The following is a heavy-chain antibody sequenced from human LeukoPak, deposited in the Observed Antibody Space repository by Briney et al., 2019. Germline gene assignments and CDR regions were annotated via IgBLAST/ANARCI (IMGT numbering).Heavy chain of an antibody. CDR1: GGVISIYG. CDR3: ARLSRIASAGDYDYHSLDV. D-gene: IGHD6-13*01. Sequence: SETLSLTCTVSGGVISIYGWSWFRQPPGKGLEWIGEVYYSGSTDYNPSLKSRVTISTDTSNNQVSLKLNSVTAADTAVYYCARLSRIASAGDYDYHSLDVWGQGTTVTVFS. V-gene: IGHV4-59*13. J-gene: IGHJ6*02. CDR2: VYYSGST.